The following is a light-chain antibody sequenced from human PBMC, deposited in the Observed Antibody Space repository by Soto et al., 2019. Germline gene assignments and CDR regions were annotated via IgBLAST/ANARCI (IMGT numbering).Light chain of an antibody. CDR3: SSFAGSYTHV. Sequence: QSVLTQPRSVSGSPGQAVTFSCTGTNXDVGGYDYVSWYQQLPGEAPKLIIYDVTKRPSGVPNRFSGSKSGNTASLTISGLQAEDEADYFCSSFAGSYTHVFGSGTRSP. J-gene: IGLJ1*01. CDR2: DVT. CDR1: NXDVGGYDY. V-gene: IGLV2-11*01.